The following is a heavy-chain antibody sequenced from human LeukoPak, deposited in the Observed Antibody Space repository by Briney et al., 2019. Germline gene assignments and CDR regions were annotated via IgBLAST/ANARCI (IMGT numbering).Heavy chain of an antibody. V-gene: IGHV3-20*04. CDR1: GFTFDDYV. Sequence: GGSLRLSCAASGFTFDDYVMSWARQAPGKGLEWVSGINWNGGSTDYADSVKGRFTISRDNAKNSLYLQMNSLRAEDTAVYYCAELGITMIGGVWGKGTTVTISS. D-gene: IGHD3-10*02. J-gene: IGHJ6*04. CDR3: AELGITMIGGV. CDR2: INWNGGST.